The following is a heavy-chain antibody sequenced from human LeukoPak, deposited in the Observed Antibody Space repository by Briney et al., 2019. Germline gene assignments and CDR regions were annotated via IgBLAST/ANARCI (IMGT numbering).Heavy chain of an antibody. D-gene: IGHD6-19*01. J-gene: IGHJ5*02. CDR1: GYTFTSYG. CDR3: ASNIAVAGTNWFDP. CDR2: ISAYNGNT. Sequence: GASVKVSCKASGYTFTSYGISWVRQAPGQGLEWMGWISAYNGNTNYAQKLQGRVTMTRDTSTSTVYMELSSLRSEDTAVYYCASNIAVAGTNWFDPWGQGTLVTVSS. V-gene: IGHV1-18*01.